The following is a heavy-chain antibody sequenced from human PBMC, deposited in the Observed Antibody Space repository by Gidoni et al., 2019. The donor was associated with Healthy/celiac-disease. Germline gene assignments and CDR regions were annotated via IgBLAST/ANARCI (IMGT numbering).Heavy chain of an antibody. CDR1: GGSISSYY. CDR2: IYYSGST. V-gene: IGHV4-59*01. J-gene: IGHJ5*02. Sequence: QVQLQESGPGLVKPSETLSLTCTVSGGSISSYYWSWIRQPPGKGLEWIGYIYYSGSTNYNPSLKSRVTISVDTSKNQFSLKLSSVTAADTAVDYGARDLRAARPGERWFDPWGQGTLVTVSS. D-gene: IGHD7-27*01. CDR3: ARDLRAARPGERWFDP.